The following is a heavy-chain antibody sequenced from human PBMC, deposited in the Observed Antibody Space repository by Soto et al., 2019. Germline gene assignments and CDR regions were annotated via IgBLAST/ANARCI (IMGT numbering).Heavy chain of an antibody. CDR3: ARQPLRYSSSWYDGEFEY. V-gene: IGHV4-39*01. Sequence: TSETLSLTCTVSGASINSGGYYWNWVRLLPGRGLEWIGSIYHSGSTYYNPSLKSRLTISVDTSKNQFSLKVNSVTAADTGVYYCARQPLRYSSSWYDGEFEYWGQGILVTVSS. CDR2: IYHSGST. J-gene: IGHJ4*02. D-gene: IGHD6-13*01. CDR1: GASINSGGYY.